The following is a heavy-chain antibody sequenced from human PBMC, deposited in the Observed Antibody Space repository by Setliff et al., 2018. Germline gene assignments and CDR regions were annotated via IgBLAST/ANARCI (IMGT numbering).Heavy chain of an antibody. CDR2: IYHSGST. V-gene: IGHV4-4*02. Sequence: SETLSLTCAVSGGSISSSNWWSWVRQPPGKGLEWIGEIYHSGSTNYNPSLKSRVTISVDTSKNQFSLKLSSVTAADTAMYYCARQAVAGSDAFDIWGQGTMVTVSS. J-gene: IGHJ3*02. CDR3: ARQAVAGSDAFDI. CDR1: GGSISSSNW. D-gene: IGHD6-19*01.